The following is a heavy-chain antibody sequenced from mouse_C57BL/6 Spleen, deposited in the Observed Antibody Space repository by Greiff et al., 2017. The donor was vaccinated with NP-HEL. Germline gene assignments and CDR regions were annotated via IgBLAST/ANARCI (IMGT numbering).Heavy chain of an antibody. CDR2: IDPSDSYT. CDR1: FSPFTIYF. CDR3: ARSGYYGSSGGYY. J-gene: IGHJ2*01. D-gene: IGHD1-1*01. V-gene: IGHV1-50*01. Sequence: HVQLQQPGAELVTPAAPFPLSFPSSFSPFTIYFIHFLKHISGQGLEWIGEIDPSDSYTNYNQKFKGKATLTVDTSSSTAYMQLSSLTSEDSAVYYCARSGYYGSSGGYYWGQGTTLTVSS.